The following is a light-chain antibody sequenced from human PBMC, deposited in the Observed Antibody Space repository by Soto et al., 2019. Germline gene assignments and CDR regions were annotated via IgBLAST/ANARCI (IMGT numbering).Light chain of an antibody. V-gene: IGKV3-11*01. J-gene: IGKJ5*01. CDR3: QQRSNWPPWT. Sequence: VLTQSPATLSLSPGERATLSCRASQSISSNLAWYQQKPGQAPRLLIYGASTRATGIPARFSGSGSGTDFTLTISSLEPEDFAVYYCQQRSNWPPWTFGQGTRLEIK. CDR2: GAS. CDR1: QSISSN.